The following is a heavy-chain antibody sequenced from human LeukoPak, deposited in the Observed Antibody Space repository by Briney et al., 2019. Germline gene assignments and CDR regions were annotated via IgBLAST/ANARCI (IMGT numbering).Heavy chain of an antibody. V-gene: IGHV3-30*18. D-gene: IGHD2-15*01. CDR3: AKRGYCSGGSCQRHAFDI. Sequence: GGSLRLSCAASGFTFSSYGMHWVRQAPGKGLEWVAVISYDGSNKYYADSVKGRFTISRDNSKNTLYLQMNSLRAEDTAVYYCAKRGYCSGGSCQRHAFDIWGQGTMVTVSS. CDR2: ISYDGSNK. CDR1: GFTFSSYG. J-gene: IGHJ3*02.